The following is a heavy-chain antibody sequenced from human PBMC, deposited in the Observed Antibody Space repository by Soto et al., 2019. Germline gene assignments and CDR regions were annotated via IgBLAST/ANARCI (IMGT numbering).Heavy chain of an antibody. CDR2: IYSGGST. D-gene: IGHD3-10*01. CDR1: GFTVSSNY. CDR3: ARGAVRGVINHENWCDP. J-gene: IGHJ5*02. V-gene: IGHV3-66*01. Sequence: EVPLVESGGGLVQPGGSLRLSCAASGFTVSSNYMSWVRQAPGKGLEWVSVIYSGGSTHYADSVKGRFTISRDNSKNTLYLQMNSLRAEDTAVYYCARGAVRGVINHENWCDPWGQGTLVTVSS.